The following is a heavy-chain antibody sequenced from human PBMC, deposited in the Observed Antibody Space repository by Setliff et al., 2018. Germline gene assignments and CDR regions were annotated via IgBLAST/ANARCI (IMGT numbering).Heavy chain of an antibody. V-gene: IGHV1-69*08. D-gene: IGHD3-16*02. CDR1: GGTFGSYT. CDR3: ARETVTFGGIIVRGYFDV. Sequence: SVKVSCKASGGTFGSYTISWVRQAPGQGLEFLGRIILIFGTTNYAQKFQDRVTIGADKSTSTAYMELSSLRSEDTAVYYCARETVTFGGIIVRGYFDVWGQGTMVTVSS. J-gene: IGHJ3*01. CDR2: IILIFGTT.